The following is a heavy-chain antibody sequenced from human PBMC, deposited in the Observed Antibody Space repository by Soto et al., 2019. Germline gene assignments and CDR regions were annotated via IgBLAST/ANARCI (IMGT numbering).Heavy chain of an antibody. Sequence: SVKVSCKASGGTFSSYAISWVRQAPGQGLEWMGGIIPIFGTANYAQKFQGRVTITADESTSTAYMELSSLRSEDTAVYYCAREKRITMIATFFCPPETFYGMDVWGQGTTVTVSS. D-gene: IGHD3-22*01. J-gene: IGHJ6*02. CDR1: GGTFSSYA. CDR3: AREKRITMIATFFCPPETFYGMDV. V-gene: IGHV1-69*13. CDR2: IIPIFGTA.